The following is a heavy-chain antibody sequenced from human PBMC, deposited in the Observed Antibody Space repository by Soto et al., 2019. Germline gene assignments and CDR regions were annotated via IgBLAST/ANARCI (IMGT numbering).Heavy chain of an antibody. CDR1: GGTFSSYA. D-gene: IGHD3-22*01. CDR2: IIPIFGTA. CDR3: ARELRNYYDSSGYYTRGAFDI. J-gene: IGHJ3*02. Sequence: ASVKVSCKASGGTFSSYAISWVRQAPGQGLEWMGGIIPIFGTANYAQKFQGRVTITADKSTSTAYMELSSLRSEDTAVYYCARELRNYYDSSGYYTRGAFDIWGQWTMVTVSS. V-gene: IGHV1-69*06.